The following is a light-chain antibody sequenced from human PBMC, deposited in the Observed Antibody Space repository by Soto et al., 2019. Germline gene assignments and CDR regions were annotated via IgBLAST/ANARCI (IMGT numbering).Light chain of an antibody. CDR1: QSITNY. CDR3: QQSYSTPYT. V-gene: IGKV1-39*01. J-gene: IGKJ2*01. Sequence: DIQMTHSPSSLSASVGDRVTITCLASQSITNYLNWYQQKPGKAPKLLMYAISTLQSGVPSRFGGSGSGTEFTLTISSLQPDDFATYYCQQSYSTPYTFGQGTKVDIK. CDR2: AIS.